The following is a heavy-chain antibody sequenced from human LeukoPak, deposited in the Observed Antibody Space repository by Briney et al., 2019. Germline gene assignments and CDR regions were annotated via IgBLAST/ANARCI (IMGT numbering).Heavy chain of an antibody. CDR1: SGSLSGYY. V-gene: IGHV4-34*01. Sequence: SETLSLTCAVYSGSLSGYYWSWIRQPPGRGLEWIGEINRSGSANYNPSLKSRVTVSVDTSKNQFSLKLSSVTGADTAVYYCARHLQLELLPSYFDYWGQGTLVTVSS. CDR3: ARHLQLELLPSYFDY. D-gene: IGHD1-7*01. J-gene: IGHJ4*02. CDR2: INRSGSA.